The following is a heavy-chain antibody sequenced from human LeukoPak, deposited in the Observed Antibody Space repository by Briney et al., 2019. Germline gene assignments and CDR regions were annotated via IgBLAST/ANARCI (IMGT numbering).Heavy chain of an antibody. Sequence: GGSLRLSCAASGFTFSSYGMHWVRQTPGKGLERVSAISGSGGSTYYADSVKGRFTISRDNSKNTLFLLMNSLRVEDTAPYYCAKSVAIYFYYGLDVWGQGTTVTVSS. CDR2: ISGSGGST. V-gene: IGHV3-23*01. CDR3: AKSVAIYFYYGLDV. D-gene: IGHD3-3*01. CDR1: GFTFSSYG. J-gene: IGHJ6*02.